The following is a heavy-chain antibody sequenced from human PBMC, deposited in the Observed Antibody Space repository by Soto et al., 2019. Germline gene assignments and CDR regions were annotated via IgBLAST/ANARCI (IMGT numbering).Heavy chain of an antibody. Sequence: ASVKVSCKASGYTFTGYYMHWVRQAPGQGLEWMGIINPSGGSTSYAQKFQGRVTMTRDTSTSTVYMELSSLRSEDTAVYYCARSITMVRGAKTYGMDVWGQGTTVTVSS. CDR2: INPSGGST. D-gene: IGHD3-10*01. CDR1: GYTFTGYY. J-gene: IGHJ6*02. V-gene: IGHV1-46*01. CDR3: ARSITMVRGAKTYGMDV.